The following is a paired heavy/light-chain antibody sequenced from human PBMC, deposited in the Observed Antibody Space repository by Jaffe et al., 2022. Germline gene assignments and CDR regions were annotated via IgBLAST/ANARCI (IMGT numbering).Heavy chain of an antibody. J-gene: IGHJ6*03. CDR3: AGLDCSSTSCLANPYYYYYMDV. V-gene: IGHV4-38-2*01. CDR2: IYHSGST. CDR1: GYSISSGYY. Sequence: QVQLQESGPGLVKPSETLSLTCAVSGYSISSGYYWGWIRQPPGKGLEWIGSIYHSGSTYYNPSLKSRVTISVDTSKNQFSLKLSSVTAADTAVYYCAGLDCSSTSCLANPYYYYYMDVWGKGTTVTVSS. D-gene: IGHD2-2*01.
Light chain of an antibody. Sequence: EIVLTQSPATLSLSPGERATLSCRASQSVSSYLAWYQQKPGQAPRLLIYDASNRATGIPARFSGSGSGTDFTLTISSLEPEDFAVYYCQQRSNWPTWTFGQGTKVEIK. CDR3: QQRSNWPTWT. V-gene: IGKV3-11*01. J-gene: IGKJ1*01. CDR1: QSVSSY. CDR2: DAS.